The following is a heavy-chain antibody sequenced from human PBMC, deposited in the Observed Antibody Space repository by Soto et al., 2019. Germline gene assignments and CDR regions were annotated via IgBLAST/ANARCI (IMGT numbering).Heavy chain of an antibody. D-gene: IGHD3-9*01. V-gene: IGHV4-59*02. Sequence: QVQLQESGPGLVRPSETLSLTCTVSGGSVDNYHWSWIRRPPGKGLEWVGYIHSSGYTNYNPSLKSQLTLSVDTSKNHFSLKVSPVTAAARLVYYCARLSHIFPVETYFYHSMDIWGQGITVTVSS. CDR2: IHSSGYT. CDR1: GGSVDNYH. CDR3: ARLSHIFPVETYFYHSMDI. J-gene: IGHJ6*02.